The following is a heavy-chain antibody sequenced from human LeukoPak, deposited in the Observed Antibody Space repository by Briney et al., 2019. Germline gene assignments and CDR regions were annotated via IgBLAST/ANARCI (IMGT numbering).Heavy chain of an antibody. CDR1: GFTFVPYS. V-gene: IGHV3-30-3*01. CDR3: ARSEGRFGELFRPFGY. D-gene: IGHD3-10*01. Sequence: PGGSLRLSCAASGFTFVPYSIHWVRQAPGKGLEWVAVISYDGSNKYYADSVKGRFTISRDNSKNTLYLQMNSLRAEDTAVYYCARSEGRFGELFRPFGYWGQGTLVTVSS. CDR2: ISYDGSNK. J-gene: IGHJ4*02.